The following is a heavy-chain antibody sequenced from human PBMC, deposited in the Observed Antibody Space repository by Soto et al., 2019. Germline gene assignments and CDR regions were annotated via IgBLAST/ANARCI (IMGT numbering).Heavy chain of an antibody. D-gene: IGHD6-13*01. CDR3: TRDRQLVQDWFDP. CDR2: ISSGSEYR. CDR1: GFTFSYYN. V-gene: IGHV3-21*01. J-gene: IGHJ5*02. Sequence: PGGSLRLSCAASGFTFSYYNMNWVRQAPGKGLEWVSFISSGSEYRYYADSVKGRFNISRDNAKNSLYLQLNSLRAEDTAVYYCTRDRQLVQDWFDPWGQGTLATVSS.